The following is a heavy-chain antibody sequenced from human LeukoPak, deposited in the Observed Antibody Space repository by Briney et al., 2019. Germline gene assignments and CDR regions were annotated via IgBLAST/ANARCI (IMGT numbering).Heavy chain of an antibody. J-gene: IGHJ4*02. CDR2: ISGSGGST. CDR3: AKDPDFWSGSKRKFDY. V-gene: IGHV3-23*01. D-gene: IGHD3-3*01. Sequence: GGSLRLSCAASGFTFSSYAMSWVRQAPGKGLEWVSAISGSGGSTYYADSVKGRFTNSRDNSKNTLYLQMNSLRAEDTAVYYCAKDPDFWSGSKRKFDYWGQGTLVTVSS. CDR1: GFTFSSYA.